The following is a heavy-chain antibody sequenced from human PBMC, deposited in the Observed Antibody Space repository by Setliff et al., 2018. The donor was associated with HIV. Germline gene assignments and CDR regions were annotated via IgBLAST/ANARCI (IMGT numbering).Heavy chain of an antibody. V-gene: IGHV1-18*01. CDR3: ARQGDGYNLYHVYYFDY. CDR1: GYTFTSYG. CDR2: ISAYNGNT. D-gene: IGHD5-12*01. Sequence: ASVKVSCKASGYTFTSYGISWVRQAPGQGLEWMGWISAYNGNTNYAQKLQGRVTMTTDTSTSTAYMELRSLRSDDTAVYYCARQGDGYNLYHVYYFDYWGQGTLVTVSS. J-gene: IGHJ4*02.